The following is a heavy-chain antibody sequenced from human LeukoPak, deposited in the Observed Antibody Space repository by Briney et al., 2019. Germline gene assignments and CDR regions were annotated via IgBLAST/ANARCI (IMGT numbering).Heavy chain of an antibody. J-gene: IGHJ4*02. Sequence: GGSLRLSCSASGFTFSRYAMHWVRQAPGKGLEYVSVISSNGGSTYYADSVKGRFTISRDNSRNTLHLQMSSMRVEDTAVYYCVKDSSSGSYFDYWGQGTLVTVSS. D-gene: IGHD3-10*01. CDR2: ISSNGGST. CDR3: VKDSSSGSYFDY. CDR1: GFTFSRYA. V-gene: IGHV3-64D*06.